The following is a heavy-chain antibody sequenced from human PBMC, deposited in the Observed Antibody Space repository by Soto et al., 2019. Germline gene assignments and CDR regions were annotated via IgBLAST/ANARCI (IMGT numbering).Heavy chain of an antibody. CDR3: ANAPSILVDPSHAFDI. V-gene: IGHV3-23*01. CDR2: ISGSGGRT. D-gene: IGHD2-2*01. CDR1: GFTFSSYA. J-gene: IGHJ3*02. Sequence: EVQLLESGGGLVQPGGSLRLSCAASGFTFSSYAMSWVRQAPGKGLEWVSAISGSGGRTYYADSVKGRVTISRDNSKNTLYLQMTRLRAEDTVVYYCANAPSILVDPSHAFDIWGQGKMVTVSS.